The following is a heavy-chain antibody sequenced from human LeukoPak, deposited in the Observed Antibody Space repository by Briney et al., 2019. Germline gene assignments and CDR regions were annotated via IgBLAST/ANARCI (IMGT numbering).Heavy chain of an antibody. J-gene: IGHJ3*02. CDR2: ISRSASSI. CDR1: GFTFSRYE. CDR3: AKSNGYDLVDI. V-gene: IGHV3-48*03. D-gene: IGHD3/OR15-3a*01. Sequence: PGGSLRLSCAASGFTFSRYEMNWVRQAPGKGLEWVSYISRSASSIYYADSVKGRSTISRDNSKNTLYLQMNSLRAEDTAVYYCAKSNGYDLVDIWGQGTMVTVSS.